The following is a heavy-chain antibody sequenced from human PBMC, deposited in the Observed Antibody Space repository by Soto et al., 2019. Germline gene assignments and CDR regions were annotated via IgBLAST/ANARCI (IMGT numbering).Heavy chain of an antibody. Sequence: QVQLVQSGAEVKKPGASVKVSCKASGYTFTSYGISWVRQAPGQGLEWMGWISAYNGNTNYAQKLQGRVTMTTDISTSTAYMELRGLRSDDTAVYYCARDTPGIAAAGETFFDYSGQGTLVTASS. J-gene: IGHJ4*02. CDR3: ARDTPGIAAAGETFFDY. V-gene: IGHV1-18*01. CDR2: ISAYNGNT. CDR1: GYTFTSYG. D-gene: IGHD6-13*01.